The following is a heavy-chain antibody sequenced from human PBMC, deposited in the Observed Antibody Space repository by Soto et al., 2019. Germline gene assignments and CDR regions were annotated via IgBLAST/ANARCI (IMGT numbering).Heavy chain of an antibody. J-gene: IGHJ4*02. D-gene: IGHD6-6*01. V-gene: IGHV4-30-2*01. CDR2: IYHSGST. Sequence: PSETLSLTCAVSGGSISSGGYSWSWIRQPPGKGLEWIGYIYHSGSTYYADSVKGRFTISRDNSKNTLYLQMNSLRAEDTAVYYCAKRSSSSTFDYWGQGTLVTVSS. CDR1: GGSISSGGYS. CDR3: AKRSSSSTFDY.